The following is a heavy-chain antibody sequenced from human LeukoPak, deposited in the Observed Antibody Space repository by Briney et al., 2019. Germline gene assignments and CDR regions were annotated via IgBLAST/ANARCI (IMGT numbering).Heavy chain of an antibody. J-gene: IGHJ3*02. CDR3: ARFKVPHAFDI. Sequence: PSETLSLTCTVSGGSISSYYWSWIRQPPGKGLEWIGYIYYSGSTNYNPSLKSRVTISVDTSKNQFSLKLSSVTAADTAVYYCARFKVPHAFDIWGQGTMVTVSS. CDR2: IYYSGST. D-gene: IGHD4/OR15-4a*01. V-gene: IGHV4-59*01. CDR1: GGSISSYY.